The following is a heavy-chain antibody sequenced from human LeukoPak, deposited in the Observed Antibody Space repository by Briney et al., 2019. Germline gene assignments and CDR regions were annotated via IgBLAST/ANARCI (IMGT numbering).Heavy chain of an antibody. CDR3: AKGSSSSRPYYFDY. Sequence: GGSLRLSCIASGFTFRNYAMSWVRQAPGKGLEWISAITGGGDDTYYADSVKGRFSISRDNSKDTLYLQMNSLRVDDTAVYYCAKGSSSSRPYYFDYWGQGALVTVSS. CDR2: ITGGGDDT. CDR1: GFTFRNYA. V-gene: IGHV3-23*01. D-gene: IGHD6-6*01. J-gene: IGHJ4*02.